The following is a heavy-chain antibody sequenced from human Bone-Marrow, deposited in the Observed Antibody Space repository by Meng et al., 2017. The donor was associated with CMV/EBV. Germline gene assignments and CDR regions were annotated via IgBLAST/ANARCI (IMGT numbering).Heavy chain of an antibody. J-gene: IGHJ4*02. CDR2: INPKSGDT. V-gene: IGHV1-2*02. Sequence: ASVKVSCKASGYTFTSYGISWVRQAPGQGLEWMGWINPKSGDTDSPQKFQGRVTVTRDTSINTAYMELTRLRSDDTAAYYCARGRAVSGNLRFYFDYWRQGTLVTVSS. CDR1: GYTFTSYG. D-gene: IGHD6-19*01. CDR3: ARGRAVSGNLRFYFDY.